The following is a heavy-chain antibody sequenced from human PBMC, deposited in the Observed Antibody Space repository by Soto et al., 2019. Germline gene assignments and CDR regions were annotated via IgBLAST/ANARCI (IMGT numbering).Heavy chain of an antibody. Sequence: GGSLRLSCAASGLTFSRYTMHWVRQAPGKGLEWVAVISYDGNNKYYADSVKGRFTISRDNSKNTLSLQMNSLRPEDTAVYYCARFRSERPFDYWGQGTLVTVSS. CDR2: ISYDGNNK. V-gene: IGHV3-30-3*01. CDR3: ARFRSERPFDY. CDR1: GLTFSRYT. J-gene: IGHJ4*02.